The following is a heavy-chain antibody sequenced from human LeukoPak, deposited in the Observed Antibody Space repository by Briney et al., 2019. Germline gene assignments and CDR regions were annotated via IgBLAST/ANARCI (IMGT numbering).Heavy chain of an antibody. CDR1: GLPIADFA. V-gene: IGHV3-43*02. CDR2: ISGDVVST. Sequence: GGSLRLSCVASGLPIADFAMHWVRQAPGKGLEWVSLISGDVVSTFYADSVKGRFSISRGNSKNSLSLEMNSLRTEDTAMYYCARESGKFDYWGQGTLVAVSS. CDR3: ARESGKFDY. J-gene: IGHJ4*02.